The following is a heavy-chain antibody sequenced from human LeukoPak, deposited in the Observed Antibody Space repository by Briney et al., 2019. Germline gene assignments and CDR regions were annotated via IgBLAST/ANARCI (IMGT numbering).Heavy chain of an antibody. CDR1: ALTFGDYG. J-gene: IGHJ5*01. CDR2: IRRKAHDDTP. D-gene: IGHD5-12*01. V-gene: IGHV3-49*04. Sequence: GRSLRLSCTASALTFGDYGGNWVRQAPGKGRGGVGFIRRKAHDDTPQYAASVQGRFTISRDDSKSAAYLQMNSLKTEDTGVYYCVRAGGYDNWFDSWGQGTLVTVSS. CDR3: VRAGGYDNWFDS.